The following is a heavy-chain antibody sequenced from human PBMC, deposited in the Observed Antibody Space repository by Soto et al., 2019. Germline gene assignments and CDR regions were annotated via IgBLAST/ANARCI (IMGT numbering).Heavy chain of an antibody. J-gene: IGHJ4*02. CDR3: ARDGGEGTFDY. Sequence: EVQLVESGGGLIQPGGSLRLSCAVSGFTVSSNYMTWVRQAPGKGLKWVSTVHSDGKTYHADFVKGRFTLSRDNSKNTVYLQMNSLRAEDTAVYYCARDGGEGTFDYWGQGTLVTVSS. V-gene: IGHV3-53*01. D-gene: IGHD2-21*01. CDR2: VHSDGKT. CDR1: GFTVSSNY.